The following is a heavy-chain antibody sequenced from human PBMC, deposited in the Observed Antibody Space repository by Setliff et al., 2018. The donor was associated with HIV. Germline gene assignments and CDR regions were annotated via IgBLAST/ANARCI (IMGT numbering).Heavy chain of an antibody. CDR1: DDSIKSDNYY. J-gene: IGHJ2*01. Sequence: SETLSLTCTVSDDSIKSDNYYWSWVRQPAGKGLEWIGRVYITGRIHYNPSLKSRVSLSIDTSKNQFSLNLRSVTAADTAVYYCARDTGYILSGYRPHWYFDLWGRGTLVTVSS. CDR3: ARDTGYILSGYRPHWYFDL. V-gene: IGHV4-61*02. CDR2: VYITGRI. D-gene: IGHD3-9*01.